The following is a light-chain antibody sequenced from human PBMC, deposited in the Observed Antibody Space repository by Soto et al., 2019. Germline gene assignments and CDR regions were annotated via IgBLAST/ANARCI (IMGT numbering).Light chain of an antibody. CDR3: QKYNSDPLT. CDR1: QGISNY. V-gene: IGKV1-27*01. Sequence: DIQMTQSPSSLSASVGDRVIITCRASQGISNYVAWHQQKPGKVPKLLIYAASTLQSGVSSRFSGSGSGTDFTLTISSLQPEDVATYYCQKYNSDPLTFGGGTKVEIK. CDR2: AAS. J-gene: IGKJ4*01.